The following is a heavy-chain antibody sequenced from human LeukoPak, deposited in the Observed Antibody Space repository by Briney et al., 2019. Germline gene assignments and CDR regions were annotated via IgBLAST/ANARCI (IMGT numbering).Heavy chain of an antibody. CDR1: GGTFSSYT. J-gene: IGHJ5*02. D-gene: IGHD2-2*01. V-gene: IGHV1-69*02. Sequence: SVKVSCKASGGTFSSYTINWVRQAPGQGLEWMGRIIPILGIANYAQKFQGRVTITADKSTSTAYMELSSLRSEDTAVYYCARVVPAAIGWFDPWGQGTLVTVSS. CDR2: IIPILGIA. CDR3: ARVVPAAIGWFDP.